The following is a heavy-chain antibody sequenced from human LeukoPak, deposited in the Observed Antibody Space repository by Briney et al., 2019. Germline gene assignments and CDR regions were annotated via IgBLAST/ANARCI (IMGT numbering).Heavy chain of an antibody. J-gene: IGHJ4*02. CDR2: INSDGSWT. D-gene: IGHD6-19*01. Sequence: GGSLRLSCAASGNYWMHWVRQAPGKGLVWVSHINSDGSWTSYADSVKGRFTISRDNAKNSLYLQMNSLRAEDTAVYYCARNSGWFRFDYWGQGTLVTVSS. V-gene: IGHV3-74*01. CDR3: ARNSGWFRFDY. CDR1: GNYW.